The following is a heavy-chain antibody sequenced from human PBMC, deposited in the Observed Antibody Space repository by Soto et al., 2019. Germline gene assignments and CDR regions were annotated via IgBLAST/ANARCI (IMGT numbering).Heavy chain of an antibody. J-gene: IGHJ6*02. CDR3: ASGEGRYCRGASCPPHV. V-gene: IGHV1-69*13. D-gene: IGHD2-15*01. Sequence: SVKGSWKTSGGTFSTYAITCARQAPGQGLEWMGGIIPMFGTAKYAQKFQGRVTITADESTRTVYMEVNSLRSEDTAVFYCASGEGRYCRGASCPPHVRGQAPTVTVSS. CDR1: GGTFSTYA. CDR2: IIPMFGTA.